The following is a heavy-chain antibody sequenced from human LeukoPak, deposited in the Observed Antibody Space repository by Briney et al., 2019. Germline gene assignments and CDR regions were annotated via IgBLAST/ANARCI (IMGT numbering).Heavy chain of an antibody. CDR1: GYTFTGYY. Sequence: ASVTVSCKASGYTFTGYYMHWVRQAPGQGGEWMGWINPNSGGTNYAQKFQGRVTITRDTAISTAYMEVSTLRSDDTAVYYCARAEIEAARPSFWYFDLWGQGTLVTVSS. V-gene: IGHV1-2*02. J-gene: IGHJ2*01. CDR2: INPNSGGT. D-gene: IGHD6-6*01. CDR3: ARAEIEAARPSFWYFDL.